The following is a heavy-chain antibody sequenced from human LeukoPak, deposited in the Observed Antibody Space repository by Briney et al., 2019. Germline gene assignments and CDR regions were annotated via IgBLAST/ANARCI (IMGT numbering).Heavy chain of an antibody. V-gene: IGHV1-2*02. CDR1: GYTFTGYS. J-gene: IGHJ2*01. CDR3: ARGGDTSGYYGTNWYFDL. CDR2: INANSGGT. D-gene: IGHD3-3*01. Sequence: ASVKVSCKASGYTFTGYSIHWVRQAPGQGLEWMGWINANSGGTKYVQKFQGRVTMTRDTSMSTVYMELSRLRSDDTAVYYCARGGDTSGYYGTNWYFDLWGRGTLVTVSS.